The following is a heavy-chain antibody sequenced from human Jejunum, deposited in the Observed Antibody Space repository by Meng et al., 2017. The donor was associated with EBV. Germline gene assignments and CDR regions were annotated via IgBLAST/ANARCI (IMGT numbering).Heavy chain of an antibody. CDR1: GFPFSPFG. CDR2: ISYDGGSK. V-gene: IGHV3-30*03. D-gene: IGHD2-15*01. CDR3: ARGRPLGCSGGSCYPDY. Sequence: QVQLVESGXGVVQPXRSLRLSCAAAGFPFSPFGMHWVRQAPGKGLEWVATISYDGGSKYYADSVKGRFTISRDNSKNTLYLQMNSLRGEDTAVYYCARGRPLGCSGGSCYPDYGGQGTLVTVSS. J-gene: IGHJ4*02.